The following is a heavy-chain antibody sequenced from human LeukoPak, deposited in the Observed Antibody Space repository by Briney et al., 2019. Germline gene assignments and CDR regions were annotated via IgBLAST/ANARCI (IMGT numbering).Heavy chain of an antibody. D-gene: IGHD2-15*01. J-gene: IGHJ4*02. CDR2: IHHSGNT. CDR3: VTYCSGGRCDFGPL. Sequence: SETLSLTCVVSGGSIITTNWWSWVRQPPGKGLEWIGEIHHSGNTNYSPSLKSRVTMSVDKSQNQFSLKLSSVTAADTAVYYCVTYCSGGRCDFGPLWGQGSRVTVSS. CDR1: GGSIITTNW. V-gene: IGHV4-4*02.